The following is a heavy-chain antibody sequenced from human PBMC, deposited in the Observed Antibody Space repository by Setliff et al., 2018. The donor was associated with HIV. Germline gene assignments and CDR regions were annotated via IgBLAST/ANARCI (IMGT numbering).Heavy chain of an antibody. CDR3: ASARIPTGGTSTSFDY. V-gene: IGHV3-23*01. J-gene: IGHJ4*02. CDR1: GFTFSASA. D-gene: IGHD1-1*01. Sequence: GGSLRLSCAASGFTFSASAMSWVRQAPGKGLEWVTDISGSGGVTYYADSVRGRFTVSRDNSGRTLYLQINSLRAEDTAVYYCASARIPTGGTSTSFDYWGQGTLVTVSS. CDR2: ISGSGGVT.